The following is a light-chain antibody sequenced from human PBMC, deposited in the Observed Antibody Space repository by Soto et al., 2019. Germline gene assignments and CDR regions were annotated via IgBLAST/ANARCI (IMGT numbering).Light chain of an antibody. CDR3: SSYTSSSTLV. CDR2: DVT. CDR1: SSDVGGYNY. V-gene: IGLV2-14*03. Sequence: QSALTQPASVSGSPGQSITISCTGTSSDVGGYNYVSWYQHHPGKAPELMIYDVTNRPSGVSNRFSGSKSDNTASLTISGLQAEDEADYYCSSYTSSSTLVFGTGTKLTVL. J-gene: IGLJ1*01.